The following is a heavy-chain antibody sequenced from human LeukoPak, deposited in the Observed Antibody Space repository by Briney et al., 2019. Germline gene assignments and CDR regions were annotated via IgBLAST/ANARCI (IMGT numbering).Heavy chain of an antibody. D-gene: IGHD3-10*01. Sequence: GGSLRLSCAASGFTFSSYGMSWVRQAPGKGLEWVSAISGSGGSTYYADSVKGRFTISRDNSKNTLYLQMNSLRAEDTAVYYCAKDTDYYGSGASDVWGKGTTVTISS. CDR3: AKDTDYYGSGASDV. CDR1: GFTFSSYG. CDR2: ISGSGGST. V-gene: IGHV3-23*01. J-gene: IGHJ6*04.